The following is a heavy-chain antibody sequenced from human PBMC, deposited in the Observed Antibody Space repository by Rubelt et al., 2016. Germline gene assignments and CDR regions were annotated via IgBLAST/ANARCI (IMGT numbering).Heavy chain of an antibody. CDR2: IYHDGTT. Sequence: QVQLQESGPGLVKPSETLSLTCTVSGLYISNGYFWAWIRQPPGKGLEWIGRIYHDGTTYYNPSLKSRVSVSVDTSNNQFSLNMKSLSAADTATYDCARMGRHYFDYWGQGILVTVSS. CDR3: ARMGRHYFDY. J-gene: IGHJ4*02. V-gene: IGHV4-38-2*02. CDR1: GLYISNGYF. D-gene: IGHD5-24*01.